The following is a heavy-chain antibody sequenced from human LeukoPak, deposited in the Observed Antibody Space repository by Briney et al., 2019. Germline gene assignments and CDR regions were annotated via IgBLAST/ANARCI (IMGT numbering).Heavy chain of an antibody. D-gene: IGHD2-15*01. CDR3: ARDKKIAVVLDH. CDR1: GFTFSSYW. CDR2: IREDGTDK. V-gene: IGHV3-7*01. J-gene: IGHJ4*02. Sequence: QSGGSLRLSCAASGFTFSSYWMSWVRQAPGKGLEWVANIREDGTDKYYVDSVEGRFIISRDNAKNSLHLQMNSLRVEDTAVYYCARDKKIAVVLDHWGKGTLVTVSS.